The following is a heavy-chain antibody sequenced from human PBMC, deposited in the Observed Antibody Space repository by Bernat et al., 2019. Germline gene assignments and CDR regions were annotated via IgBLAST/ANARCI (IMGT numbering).Heavy chain of an antibody. CDR2: IIHDGSNA. Sequence: QVQVVESGGGVVQPGRSLRLSCAVSGFTFSAFGMHWVRQAPGKGLEWVAVIIHDGSNAYYAESVKGRFTISRDNSKSTLYLQMNSLRAEDTAVYYCARDVTGTAVQEQPPDSWGQGTLVTVSS. CDR3: ARDVTGTAVQEQPPDS. J-gene: IGHJ4*02. V-gene: IGHV3-33*05. D-gene: IGHD2-21*02. CDR1: GFTFSAFG.